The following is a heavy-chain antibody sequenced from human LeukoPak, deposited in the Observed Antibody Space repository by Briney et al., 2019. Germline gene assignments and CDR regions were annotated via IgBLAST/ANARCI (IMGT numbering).Heavy chain of an antibody. V-gene: IGHV4-39*01. CDR1: GVSIRTSSYY. CDR2: IYYSGST. D-gene: IGHD3-10*01. J-gene: IGHJ6*02. CDR3: ARHYNGSGSQQKGSSDV. Sequence: SETLSLTCTVSGVSIRTSSYYWGWIRQPPGKGLEWIGSIYYSGSTYYNPSLKSRVTISVDTSKNQFSLKLSSVTAADTAVYYCARHYNGSGSQQKGSSDVWGQGTTVTVSS.